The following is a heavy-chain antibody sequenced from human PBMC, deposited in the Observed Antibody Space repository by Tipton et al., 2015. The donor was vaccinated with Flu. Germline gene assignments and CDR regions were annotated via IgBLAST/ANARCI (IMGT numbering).Heavy chain of an antibody. CDR2: VYASGST. CDR3: ARGSGSGTYVIFYF. Sequence: TLSLTCSVSGTSVSSFYWSWIRQSAGKGLEWIGRVYASGSTKYNPSLKSRVTMSVDTSKNEFSLKLSSVTAADTAVYYCARGSGSGTYVIFYFWGQGTLVTVSS. CDR1: GTSVSSFY. J-gene: IGHJ4*02. V-gene: IGHV4-4*07. D-gene: IGHD3-10*01.